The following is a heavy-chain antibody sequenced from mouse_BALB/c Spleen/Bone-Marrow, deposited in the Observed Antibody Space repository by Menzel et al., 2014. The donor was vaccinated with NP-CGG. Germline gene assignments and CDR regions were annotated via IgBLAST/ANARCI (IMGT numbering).Heavy chain of an antibody. CDR1: GYTFTSYT. D-gene: IGHD1-1*01. V-gene: IGHV1-4*01. Sequence: VQLQQSGAELARPGASVKMSCKASGYTFTSYTMHWVKQRPGPGLEWIGYINPSSGYTNYNQKFKDKATLTADKSSSTADRQRSSRTSEDSAVDYCARARDFTTGFADWGQGTRVTGSA. J-gene: IGHJ3*01. CDR2: INPSSGYT. CDR3: ARARDFTTGFAD.